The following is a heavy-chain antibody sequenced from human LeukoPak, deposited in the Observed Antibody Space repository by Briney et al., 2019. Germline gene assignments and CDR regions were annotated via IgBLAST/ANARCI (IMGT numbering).Heavy chain of an antibody. CDR3: ARTQYYDILTGYPYYYGMDV. Sequence: PSETLSLTCTVSGGSISSYYWSWIRQPPGKGLEWIGYIYYSGSTNYNPSLKSRVTISVDTSKNQFSLKLSSVTAADTAVYYCARTQYYDILTGYPYYYGMDVWGQGTTVTVSS. CDR1: GGSISSYY. J-gene: IGHJ6*02. D-gene: IGHD3-9*01. CDR2: IYYSGST. V-gene: IGHV4-59*08.